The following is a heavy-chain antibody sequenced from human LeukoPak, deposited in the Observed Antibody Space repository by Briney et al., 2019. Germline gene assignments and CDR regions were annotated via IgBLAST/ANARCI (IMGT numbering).Heavy chain of an antibody. CDR2: IGNSDGSK. CDR1: GFTFRNYA. V-gene: IGHV3-23*01. Sequence: GGSLRLSCAASGFTFRNYAMSWVRQAPGKGLEWVSAIGNSDGSKFYADSVQGRFTISRDNSKNTLYLQMNSLRAEDTAVYYCAREGPRGNSQFDYWGQGTLVTVSS. CDR3: AREGPRGNSQFDY. J-gene: IGHJ4*02. D-gene: IGHD2/OR15-2a*01.